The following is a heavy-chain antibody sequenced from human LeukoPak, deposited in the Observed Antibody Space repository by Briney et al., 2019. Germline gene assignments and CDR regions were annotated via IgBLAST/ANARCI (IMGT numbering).Heavy chain of an antibody. D-gene: IGHD3-22*01. V-gene: IGHV3-73*01. CDR1: GFTFSGSA. J-gene: IGHJ3*02. CDR2: IRSKVNSYAT. CDR3: TSHYDSSGYYAFDI. Sequence: GGSLRLSRAASGFTFSGSAMHWVRHPSGKGLGWVGRIRSKVNSYATAYAASVKGRFTISRDDSKNTAYLQMNSLKTEDTAVYYCTSHYDSSGYYAFDIWGQGTMVTVSS.